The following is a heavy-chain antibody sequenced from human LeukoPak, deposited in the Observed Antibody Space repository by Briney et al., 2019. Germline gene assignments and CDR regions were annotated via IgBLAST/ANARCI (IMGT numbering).Heavy chain of an antibody. Sequence: GGSLRLSCAASGFTFSSYAMSWVRQAPGKGLEWVSAISGSSGSTYYADSVKGRFTISRDNSKNTLYLQMNSLRAEDTAVYYCAKEAYYYDSSGYYPPVDWGQGTLVTVSS. CDR2: ISGSSGST. CDR1: GFTFSSYA. CDR3: AKEAYYYDSSGYYPPVD. V-gene: IGHV3-23*01. J-gene: IGHJ4*02. D-gene: IGHD3-22*01.